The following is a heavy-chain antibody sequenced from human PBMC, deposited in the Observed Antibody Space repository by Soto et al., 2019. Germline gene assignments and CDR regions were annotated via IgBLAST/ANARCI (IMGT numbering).Heavy chain of an antibody. CDR3: ARVGDYYGSGSYYNLSYDAFDI. J-gene: IGHJ3*02. CDR1: SGSISSSNW. D-gene: IGHD3-10*01. Sequence: SETLSLTCAVSSGSISSSNWWSWVRQPPGKGLEWIGEIYHSGSTNYNPSLKSRVTISVDKSKNQFSLKLSSVTAADTAVYYCARVGDYYGSGSYYNLSYDAFDIWGQGTMVTVSS. V-gene: IGHV4-4*02. CDR2: IYHSGST.